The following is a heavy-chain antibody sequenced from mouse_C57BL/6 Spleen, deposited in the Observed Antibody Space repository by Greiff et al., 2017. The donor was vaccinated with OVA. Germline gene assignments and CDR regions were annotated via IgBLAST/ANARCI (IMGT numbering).Heavy chain of an antibody. CDR3: AKMGTVVATDFDV. CDR1: GFSLTSYG. J-gene: IGHJ1*03. D-gene: IGHD1-1*01. CDR2: IWSGGST. Sequence: QVQLQQSGPGLVQPSQSLSITCTVSGFSLTSYGVHWVRQSPGKGLEWLGVIWSGGSTDYNAAFMSRLSITKDNSKSQVFFKMSSLQADDTAIYYCAKMGTVVATDFDVWGTGTTVTVSS. V-gene: IGHV2-5*01.